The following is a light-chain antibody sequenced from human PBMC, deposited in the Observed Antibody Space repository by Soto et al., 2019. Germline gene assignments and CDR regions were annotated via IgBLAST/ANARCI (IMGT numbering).Light chain of an antibody. J-gene: IGLJ1*01. CDR2: EVS. Sequence: QSVLTQPASVSGSPGQSITISCTGTSSDVGSYNYVSWYQQHPGKAPKLMIYEVSNRPSGVSNRFSGSKSGHTASLTISGLQSEDEADYFCTSYTSSTTLDVFGNGTKVTVL. CDR1: SSDVGSYNY. V-gene: IGLV2-14*01. CDR3: TSYTSSTTLDV.